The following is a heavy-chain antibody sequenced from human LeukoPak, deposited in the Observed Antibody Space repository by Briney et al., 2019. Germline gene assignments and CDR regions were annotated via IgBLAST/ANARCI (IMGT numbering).Heavy chain of an antibody. V-gene: IGHV1-46*01. CDR2: INPSGGST. CDR3: ARSAAAGTGGWGDNWFDP. CDR1: GYTFTSYY. D-gene: IGHD6-13*01. J-gene: IGHJ5*02. Sequence: GASVKVSCKASGYTFTSYYMHWVRQAPGQGLEWMGIINPSGGSTSYAQKFQGRVTMTRDTSTSTVYMELSSLRSEDTGVYYCARSAAAGTGGWGDNWFDPWGQGTLDTVSS.